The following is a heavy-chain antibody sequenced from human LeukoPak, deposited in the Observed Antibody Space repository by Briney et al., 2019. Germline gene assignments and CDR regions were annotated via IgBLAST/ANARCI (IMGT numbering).Heavy chain of an antibody. CDR3: ARRGYCSGGSCYSELFDY. J-gene: IGHJ4*02. V-gene: IGHV4-39*01. Sequence: ASETLSLTCTVSGGSISSSSYYWGWIRQPPGKGLEWIGSIYYSGSTYYNPSLKSRVTISVDTSKNQFSLKLSSVTAADTAVYYCARRGYCSGGSCYSELFDYWGQGTLVTVSS. D-gene: IGHD2-15*01. CDR1: GGSISSSSYY. CDR2: IYYSGST.